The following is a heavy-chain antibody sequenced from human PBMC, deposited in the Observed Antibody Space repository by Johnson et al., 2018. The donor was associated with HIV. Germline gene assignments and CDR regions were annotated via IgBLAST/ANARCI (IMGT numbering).Heavy chain of an antibody. Sequence: VQLVESGGGVVWPGGSLRLSCAASGFNFNDYGMTWVRQAPGKGLEWVSAISGSGDTTYYTDSVKGGFTISRDTAENLLYLQMHSLRVEDTAVYYCARERRTDYDYDAFDIWGQGTMVTVSS. CDR3: ARERRTDYDYDAFDI. V-gene: IGHV3-23*04. D-gene: IGHD4-17*01. CDR2: ISGSGDTT. J-gene: IGHJ3*02. CDR1: GFNFNDYG.